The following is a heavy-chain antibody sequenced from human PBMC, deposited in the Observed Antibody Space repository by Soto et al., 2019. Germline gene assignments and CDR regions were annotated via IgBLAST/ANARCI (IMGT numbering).Heavy chain of an antibody. Sequence: SEPLSLTRTVSGGSISIYYWSCIRQPAGNGLEWIGRIYTSGSTNYNPSLKSRVTMSVDTSKNQFSLKLSSVTAADTAVYYCARTAHSSSWYFDYWGQGTPVTVSS. CDR1: GGSISIYY. CDR3: ARTAHSSSWYFDY. D-gene: IGHD6-13*01. J-gene: IGHJ4*02. V-gene: IGHV4-4*07. CDR2: IYTSGST.